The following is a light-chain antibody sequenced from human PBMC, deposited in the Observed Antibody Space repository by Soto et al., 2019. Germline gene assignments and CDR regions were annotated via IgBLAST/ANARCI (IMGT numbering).Light chain of an antibody. CDR2: KAS. V-gene: IGKV1-5*03. CDR1: QTISSW. Sequence: SLFAVSLTIEDRVTITCRASQTISSWLAWYQQKPGKAPKLLIYKASTLKSGVPSRLSGSGSGTEFTLTISSLQPDDCAPYKCEHYASYLDGFGQGSMVDVK. J-gene: IGKJ1*01. CDR3: EHYASYLDG.